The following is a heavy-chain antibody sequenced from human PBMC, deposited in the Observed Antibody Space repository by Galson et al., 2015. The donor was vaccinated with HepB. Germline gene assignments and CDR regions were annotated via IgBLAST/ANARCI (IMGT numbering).Heavy chain of an antibody. CDR2: IWYDGSNK. Sequence: SLRLSCAASGFTFSSYGMHWVRQAPGKGLEWVAVIWYDGSNKYYADSVKGRFTISRDNSKNTLYLQMNSLRAEDTAVYYCARVDPGIAVAGSFDYWGQGTLVTVSS. V-gene: IGHV3-33*08. CDR3: ARVDPGIAVAGSFDY. J-gene: IGHJ4*02. CDR1: GFTFSSYG. D-gene: IGHD6-19*01.